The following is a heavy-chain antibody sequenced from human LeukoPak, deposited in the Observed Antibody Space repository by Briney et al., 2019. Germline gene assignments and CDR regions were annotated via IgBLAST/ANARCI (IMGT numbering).Heavy chain of an antibody. V-gene: IGHV3-30*18. J-gene: IGHJ6*04. CDR1: EFTFSTYG. Sequence: WRSLRLSCAASEFTFSTYGMHWVRQAPGKGLEWVAIISYDGSNKYYADSVKGRFTISRDNSKSTLSLQMNSLRAEDTAVYYCAKDREILSGAAYYYDMDVWGKGTTVTVSS. D-gene: IGHD3-9*01. CDR2: ISYDGSNK. CDR3: AKDREILSGAAYYYDMDV.